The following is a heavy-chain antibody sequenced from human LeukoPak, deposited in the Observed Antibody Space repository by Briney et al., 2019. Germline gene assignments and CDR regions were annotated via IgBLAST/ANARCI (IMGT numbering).Heavy chain of an antibody. CDR3: ARHTGYSYGFSDYYYGMDV. V-gene: IGHV4-31*03. CDR1: GGPISSGGYY. J-gene: IGHJ6*02. D-gene: IGHD5-18*01. CDR2: IYYSGST. Sequence: SETLSLTCTVSGGPISSGGYYWSWIRQHPGKGLEWIGYIYYSGSTYYNPSLKSRVTISVDTSKNQFSLKLSSVTAADTAVYYCARHTGYSYGFSDYYYGMDVWGQGTTVTVSS.